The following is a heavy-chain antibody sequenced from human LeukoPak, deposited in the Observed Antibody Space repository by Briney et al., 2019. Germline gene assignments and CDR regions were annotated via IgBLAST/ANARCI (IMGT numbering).Heavy chain of an antibody. CDR1: GFTFSDYW. CDR3: ARWRRDHSEFDF. V-gene: IGHV3-7*01. Sequence: GGSLRLSCAASGFTFSDYWMAWVRQAPGKGLEWVANIKRDGSFAEYGDSLEGRFIISRDNGENSLFLQMSSLRVEDTAVYHCARWRRDHSEFDFWGQETLVTVSS. CDR2: IKRDGSFA. J-gene: IGHJ4*02. D-gene: IGHD1-14*01.